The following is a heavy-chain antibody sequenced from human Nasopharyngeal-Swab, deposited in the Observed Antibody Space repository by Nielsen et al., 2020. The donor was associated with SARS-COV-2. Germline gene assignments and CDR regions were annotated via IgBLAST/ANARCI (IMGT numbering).Heavy chain of an antibody. D-gene: IGHD3-22*01. CDR1: GGSFSGYY. J-gene: IGHJ4*02. CDR3: ARAVGYYDSSGYCDY. V-gene: IGHV4-59*01. Sequence: SETLSLTCAVYGGSFSGYYWSWIRQPPGKGLEWIGYIYYSGSTNYNPSLKSRVTISEDTSKSQFSLKLSSVAAADTAVYYCARAVGYYDSSGYCDYWGQGTLVTVSS. CDR2: IYYSGST.